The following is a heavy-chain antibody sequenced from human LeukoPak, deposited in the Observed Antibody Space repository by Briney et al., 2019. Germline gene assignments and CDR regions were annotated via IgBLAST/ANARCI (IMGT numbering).Heavy chain of an antibody. Sequence: GGTLRLSCAASGFTFSSYVMTWVRQAPGKGLEWVSTISGSGGSTYYAGSVKGRFTISRDNSKNTLYLQINSLRAEDTAVYYCAKGLSGIVGILDYWGQGTLVTVSS. CDR2: ISGSGGST. V-gene: IGHV3-23*01. CDR3: AKGLSGIVGILDY. CDR1: GFTFSSYV. J-gene: IGHJ4*02. D-gene: IGHD3-22*01.